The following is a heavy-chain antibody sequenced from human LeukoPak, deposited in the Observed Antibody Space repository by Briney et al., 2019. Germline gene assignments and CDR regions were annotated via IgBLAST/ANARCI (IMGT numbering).Heavy chain of an antibody. V-gene: IGHV3-7*01. CDR2: IKQAGSES. J-gene: IGHJ4*02. D-gene: IGHD3-16*01. Sequence: GGSLRLSCAASGFIFGSYWMIWVRQAPGKGLEGVANIKQAGSESSYVDSVKGRFTISRDNAKNSLYLQINSLRAEDTAVYCCARVRGDYYFDYWGQGTLVTVSS. CDR1: GFIFGSYW. CDR3: ARVRGDYYFDY.